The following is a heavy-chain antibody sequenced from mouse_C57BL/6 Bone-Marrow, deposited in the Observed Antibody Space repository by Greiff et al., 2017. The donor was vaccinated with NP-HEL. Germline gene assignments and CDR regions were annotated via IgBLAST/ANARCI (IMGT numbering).Heavy chain of an antibody. CDR3: VRHRDLWYFDV. CDR2: IRSKSNNYAT. D-gene: IGHD3-3*01. CDR1: GFSFNTYA. Sequence: EVMLVESGGGLVQPKGSLKLSCAASGFSFNTYAMNWVRQAPGKGLEWVARIRSKSNNYATYYADSVKDRFTISRDDSESMLYLQMNNLKTEDTAMYYCVRHRDLWYFDVWGTGTTVTVSS. V-gene: IGHV10-1*01. J-gene: IGHJ1*03.